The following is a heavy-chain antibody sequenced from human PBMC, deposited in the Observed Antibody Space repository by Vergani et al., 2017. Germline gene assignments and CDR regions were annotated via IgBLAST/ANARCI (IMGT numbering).Heavy chain of an antibody. CDR1: GFTFSSYA. CDR3: ARNLAYCGGDCYSFDY. Sequence: EVQLLESGGGLVQPGGSLRLSCAASGFTFSSYAMSWVRQAPGKGLEWVSAISGSGGSTYYADSVKGRFTISRDKSKNTLYLQMNSLRAEDTAVYYCARNLAYCGGDCYSFDYWGQGTLVTVSS. V-gene: IGHV3-23*01. CDR2: ISGSGGST. J-gene: IGHJ4*02. D-gene: IGHD2-21*02.